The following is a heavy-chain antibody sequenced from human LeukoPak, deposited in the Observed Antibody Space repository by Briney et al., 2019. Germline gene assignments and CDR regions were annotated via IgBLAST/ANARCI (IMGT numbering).Heavy chain of an antibody. CDR3: ARARDYYDSSGYYLYYFDY. CDR2: IYYSGST. J-gene: IGHJ4*02. D-gene: IGHD3-22*01. CDR1: GGSISSYY. Sequence: SETLSLTCTVSGGSISSYYWSWIRQPPGKGLEWIGYIYYSGSTNYNPSLKSRVTISVDTSKNQFPLKLSSVSAADTAVYYCARARDYYDSSGYYLYYFDYWGQGTLVTVSS. V-gene: IGHV4-59*01.